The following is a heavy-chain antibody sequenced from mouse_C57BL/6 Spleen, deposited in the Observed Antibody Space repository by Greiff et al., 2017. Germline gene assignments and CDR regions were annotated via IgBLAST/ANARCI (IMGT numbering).Heavy chain of an antibody. V-gene: IGHV1-82*01. CDR1: GYAFSSSW. CDR2: IYPGDGDT. D-gene: IGHD2-4*01. CDR3: ARPYYDYGYAMDY. J-gene: IGHJ4*01. Sequence: QVQLQQSGPELVKPGASVQISCKASGYAFSSSWMNWVKQRPGKGLEWIGRIYPGDGDTNYNGKFKGKATLTADKSSSTAYMQLSSLTSEDSAVYFCARPYYDYGYAMDYWGQGTSVTVSS.